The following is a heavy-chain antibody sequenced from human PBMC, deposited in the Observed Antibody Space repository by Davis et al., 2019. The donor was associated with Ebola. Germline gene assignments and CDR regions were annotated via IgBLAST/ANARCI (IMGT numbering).Heavy chain of an antibody. CDR3: ARDHDPYGGRYKYRPPNAFDL. J-gene: IGHJ3*01. Sequence: PSETLSLTCTVSGDSMSRYYWNWIRQAPGKTPEWIGYVYYGKTIDNPSLKSRATIFVDTSKNAFSLKLTSVTAADTAVYYCARDHDPYGGRYKYRPPNAFDLWGPGTLVAVSS. D-gene: IGHD1-26*01. CDR2: VYYGKT. CDR1: GDSMSRYY. V-gene: IGHV4-59*01.